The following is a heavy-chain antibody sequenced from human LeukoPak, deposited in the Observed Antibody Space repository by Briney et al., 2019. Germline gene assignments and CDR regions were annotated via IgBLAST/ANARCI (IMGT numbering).Heavy chain of an antibody. Sequence: ASVKVSCKASGGTFSSYAISWVRQAPGKGLEWMGRVDAGDGNTIYAEKFQGRLTITADTSTDTAYMDLSRLAFEDSAMYFCAIEPLIAAAGTFDHWGQGTLVIVSS. CDR1: GGTFSSYA. J-gene: IGHJ4*02. V-gene: IGHV1-69-2*01. D-gene: IGHD6-25*01. CDR3: AIEPLIAAAGTFDH. CDR2: VDAGDGNT.